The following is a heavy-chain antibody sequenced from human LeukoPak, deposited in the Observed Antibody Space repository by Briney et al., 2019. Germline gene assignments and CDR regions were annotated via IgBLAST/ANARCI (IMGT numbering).Heavy chain of an antibody. Sequence: ASVKVSCKASGYTFTGYYMHWVRQAPGQGLEWMGWINPNSGGTNYAQKFQGRVTMTRDTSISTAYMELSRLRSDDTAVYYCARDKEYLLPYYYYYYMDVWGKGTTVTVSS. CDR3: ARDKEYLLPYYYYYYMDV. V-gene: IGHV1-2*02. J-gene: IGHJ6*03. D-gene: IGHD2-2*01. CDR1: GYTFTGYY. CDR2: INPNSGGT.